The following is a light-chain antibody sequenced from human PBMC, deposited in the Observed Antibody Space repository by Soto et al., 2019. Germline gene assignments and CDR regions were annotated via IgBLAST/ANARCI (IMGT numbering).Light chain of an antibody. CDR2: DAS. CDR1: QSISSW. Sequence: DIQMTHSPSTLSASVGDRVTITCRSSQSISSWLAWYQQKPGKAPKLLIYDASSLESGVPSRFSGSGSGTEFTLTISSLQPDDFATYYYQQYNSYGTFGQGTRLEIK. V-gene: IGKV1-5*01. CDR3: QQYNSYGT. J-gene: IGKJ5*01.